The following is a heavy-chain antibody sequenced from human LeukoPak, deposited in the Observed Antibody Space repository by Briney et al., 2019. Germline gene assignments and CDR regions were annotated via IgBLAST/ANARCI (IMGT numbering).Heavy chain of an antibody. J-gene: IGHJ6*04. V-gene: IGHV1-69*01. D-gene: IGHD2-2*02. CDR2: IIPIFGTA. CDR1: GGTFSSYA. CDR3: ARSIVVVPAAILALYYYYGMDV. Sequence: GSSVKVSCKASGGTFSSYAISWVRQAPGQGLGWMGGIIPIFGTANYAQKFQGRVTITADESTSTAYMELSSLRSEDTAVYYCARSIVVVPAAILALYYYYGMDVWGKGTTVTVSS.